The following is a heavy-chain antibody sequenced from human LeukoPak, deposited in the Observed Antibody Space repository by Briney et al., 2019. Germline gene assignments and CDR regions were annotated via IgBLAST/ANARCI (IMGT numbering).Heavy chain of an antibody. J-gene: IGHJ4*02. Sequence: GGSLRLSCAASGFTFSNYNMNWVRQAPGKGLEWVSSISTSSSYIYYADSVKGRFTISRDNAKNSLYLQMNSLRAEDTAVYYCAKDMTRYRIAVAGPFDYWGQGTLVTVSS. V-gene: IGHV3-21*01. CDR1: GFTFSNYN. D-gene: IGHD6-19*01. CDR3: AKDMTRYRIAVAGPFDY. CDR2: ISTSSSYI.